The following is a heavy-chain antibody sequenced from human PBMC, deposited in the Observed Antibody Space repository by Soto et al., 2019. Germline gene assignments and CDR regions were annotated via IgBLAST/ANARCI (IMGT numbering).Heavy chain of an antibody. CDR2: IGAYNGHT. D-gene: IGHD4-17*01. Sequence: QVQLVQSGPEVKKPGASVKVSCKASGYTFSSYGIIWVRQAPGRGREWMGWIGAYNGHTTYAQNLQGRVTMTTDTSTTTAYMEPRSLRSDDTAVYYCAREVTTGTPCFAYWGQGSLVTVSS. CDR1: GYTFSSYG. J-gene: IGHJ4*02. CDR3: AREVTTGTPCFAY. V-gene: IGHV1-18*01.